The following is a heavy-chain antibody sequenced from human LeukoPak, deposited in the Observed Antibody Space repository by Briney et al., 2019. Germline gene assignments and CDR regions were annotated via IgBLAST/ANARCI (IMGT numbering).Heavy chain of an antibody. D-gene: IGHD3-3*01. CDR3: ARDLVPPGSYDFWSGWGRKYAFDI. Sequence: GASVKVSCKASGYTFTSYGISWVRQAPGQGLEWMGWISAYNGNTNYAQKLQGRVTMTTDTSTSTAYMELRSLRSDDTAVYYCARDLVPPGSYDFWSGWGRKYAFDIWGQGTMVTVSS. J-gene: IGHJ3*02. V-gene: IGHV1-18*01. CDR2: ISAYNGNT. CDR1: GYTFTSYG.